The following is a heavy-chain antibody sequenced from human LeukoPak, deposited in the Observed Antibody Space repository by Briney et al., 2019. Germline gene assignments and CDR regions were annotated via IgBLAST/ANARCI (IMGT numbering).Heavy chain of an antibody. CDR3: ARRLGYSSSSDTYWYFDL. D-gene: IGHD6-6*01. CDR2: IYYSGST. Sequence: SETLSLTCTVSGGSISSSSYYWGWIRQPPGKGLEWIGSIYYSGSTYYNPSLKSRVTISVDTSKNQFSLKLSSVTAADTAVYYCARRLGYSSSSDTYWYFDLWGRGTLVTVSS. J-gene: IGHJ2*01. V-gene: IGHV4-39*01. CDR1: GGSISSSSYY.